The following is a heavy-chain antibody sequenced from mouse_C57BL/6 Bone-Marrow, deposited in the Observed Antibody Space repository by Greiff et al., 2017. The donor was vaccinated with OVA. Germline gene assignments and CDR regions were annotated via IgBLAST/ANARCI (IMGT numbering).Heavy chain of an antibody. Sequence: QVQLQQSGAELARPGASVKLSCKASGYTFTSYGISWVKQRTGQGLEWIGEIYPRSGNTYYNEKFKGKATLTADKSSSTAYMELRSLTSEDAAVYFCARGNDGYLFDYWGQGTTLTVSS. D-gene: IGHD2-3*01. CDR2: IYPRSGNT. CDR3: ARGNDGYLFDY. J-gene: IGHJ2*01. CDR1: GYTFTSYG. V-gene: IGHV1-81*01.